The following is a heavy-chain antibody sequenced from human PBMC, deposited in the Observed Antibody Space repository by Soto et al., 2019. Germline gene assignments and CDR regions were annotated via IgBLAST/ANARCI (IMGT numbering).Heavy chain of an antibody. CDR1: GYTFTSYG. CDR2: ISAYNGNT. D-gene: IGHD2-21*02. J-gene: IGHJ3*02. V-gene: IGHV1-18*01. Sequence: QVQLVQSGAEVKKPGASVKVSCKASGYTFTSYGISWVRQAPGQGLEWMGWISAYNGNTNYAQKLQGRVTMTTDTSTRTAYMELRSLRSDDTAVYYCARLAYCGGDCYPNDAFDIWGQGTMVTVSS. CDR3: ARLAYCGGDCYPNDAFDI.